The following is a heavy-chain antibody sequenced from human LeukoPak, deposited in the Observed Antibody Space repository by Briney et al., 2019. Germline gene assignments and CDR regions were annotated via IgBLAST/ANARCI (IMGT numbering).Heavy chain of an antibody. CDR1: GGSISSSTSY. J-gene: IGHJ5*02. Sequence: SETLSLTCTVSGGSISSSTSYWGWIRQPPGKGLEWIGNIYFRGSTYNPSLKRRVTISVDTSKNQFSLKPSSVTAADTALYYCARLNSPGWFDPWGQGTLVTVSS. D-gene: IGHD4-23*01. V-gene: IGHV4-39*01. CDR2: IYFRGST. CDR3: ARLNSPGWFDP.